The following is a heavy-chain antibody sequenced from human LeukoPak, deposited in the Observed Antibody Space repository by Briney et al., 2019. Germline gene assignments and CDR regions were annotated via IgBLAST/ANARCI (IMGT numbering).Heavy chain of an antibody. CDR3: ARGGRYCSTTSCLGEGYYFDY. Sequence: ASVKVSCKASGYTFTAYYIHWVRQAPGQGLERMGWINPNSGGTNYAQKFQGRVTMTRDTSISTAYMDLSRLRSDDTAVYYCARGGRYCSTTSCLGEGYYFDYWGQGTLVTVSS. CDR2: INPNSGGT. CDR1: GYTFTAYY. D-gene: IGHD2-2*01. J-gene: IGHJ4*02. V-gene: IGHV1-2*02.